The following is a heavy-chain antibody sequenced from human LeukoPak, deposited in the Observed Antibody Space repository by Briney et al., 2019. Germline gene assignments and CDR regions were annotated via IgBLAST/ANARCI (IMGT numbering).Heavy chain of an antibody. CDR3: ARAGYQLLYSGGTDFDY. Sequence: SETLSLTCTVSGGSISSGDYSWSWIRQPPGKGLEWIGYIYYSGSTYYNPSLKSRVTISVDTSKNQFSLKLSSVTAADTAVYYCARAGYQLLYSGGTDFDYWGQGTLVTVSS. CDR1: GGSISSGDYS. V-gene: IGHV4-30-4*01. J-gene: IGHJ4*02. CDR2: IYYSGST. D-gene: IGHD2-2*02.